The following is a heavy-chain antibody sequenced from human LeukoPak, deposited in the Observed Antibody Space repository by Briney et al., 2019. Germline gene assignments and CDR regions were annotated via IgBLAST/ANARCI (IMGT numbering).Heavy chain of an antibody. V-gene: IGHV3-7*01. J-gene: IGHJ3*01. CDR3: ARDRESESDSEGDY. D-gene: IGHD4-17*01. CDR2: IKQGGSEI. Sequence: GGSLRLSCSASGFTFSMCWMSWVRQAPGKGLEYVALIKQGGSEIYHMDSVKGRFTISRDDATNSLYLQMNSLRVEDTALYYCARDRESESDSEGDYWGQGTMVTVSS. CDR1: GFTFSMCW.